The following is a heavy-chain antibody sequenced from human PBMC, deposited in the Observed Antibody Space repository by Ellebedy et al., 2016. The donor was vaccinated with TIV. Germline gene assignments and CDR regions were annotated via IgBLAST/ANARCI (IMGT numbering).Heavy chain of an antibody. V-gene: IGHV3-15*01. D-gene: IGHD3-22*01. Sequence: PGGSLRLSCAASGFTFSYAWRSWVRQAPGKGLEWVGRIKSKTDGGTTDYAAAVKGRFTFSRDDSQNTLYLEMNGLETEDTAGYYCTTFGYDSSTYTHYYFAMDVWGQGTTVTVSS. CDR1: GFTFSYAW. CDR2: IKSKTDGGTT. CDR3: TTFGYDSSTYTHYYFAMDV. J-gene: IGHJ6*02.